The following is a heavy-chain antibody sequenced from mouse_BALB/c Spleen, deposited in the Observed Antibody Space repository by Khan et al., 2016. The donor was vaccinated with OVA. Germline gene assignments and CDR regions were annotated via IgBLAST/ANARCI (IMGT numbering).Heavy chain of an antibody. CDR3: ARVYGGYFDY. J-gene: IGHJ2*01. V-gene: IGHV3-2*02. D-gene: IGHD1-1*01. CDR2: IRYRGNT. CDR1: GYSITTDYA. Sequence: EVNLEESGPGLVKPSQSLSLTCTVTGYSITTDYAWNWIRQFPGNKLEWTGYIRYRGNTKYNQSLKSRISITRDTSKNQFFLQLKSVTTEDTARYYCARVYGGYFDYWGQGTTLTVSS.